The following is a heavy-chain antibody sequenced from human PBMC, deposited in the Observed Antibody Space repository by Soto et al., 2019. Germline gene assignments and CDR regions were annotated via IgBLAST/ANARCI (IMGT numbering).Heavy chain of an antibody. D-gene: IGHD2-15*01. CDR2: LTSRGTT. CDR1: GFTFSDYS. Sequence: EVQLLESGGGLVQPGGSLRLSCAASGFTFSDYSMTWVRQAPGRGLEWVSTLTSRGTTFYADSVKGRFTISRDNSKNTLSLQMHILRTEDTALYYCAKRATTVPTPGNYFDCRDQGTLVTVSS. J-gene: IGHJ4*02. V-gene: IGHV3-23*01. CDR3: AKRATTVPTPGNYFDC.